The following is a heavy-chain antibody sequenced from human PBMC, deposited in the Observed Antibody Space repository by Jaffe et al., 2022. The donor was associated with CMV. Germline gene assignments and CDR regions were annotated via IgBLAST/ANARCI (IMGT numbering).Heavy chain of an antibody. CDR3: ARDIYNWNDVVNFDY. V-gene: IGHV3-21*01. D-gene: IGHD1-20*01. J-gene: IGHJ4*02. Sequence: EVQLVESGGGLVKPGGSLRLSCAASGFTFSSYSMNWVRQAPGKGLEWVSSISSSSSYIYYADSVKGRFTISRDNAKNSLYLQMNSLRAEDTAVYYCARDIYNWNDVVNFDYWGQGTLVTVSS. CDR2: ISSSSSYI. CDR1: GFTFSSYS.